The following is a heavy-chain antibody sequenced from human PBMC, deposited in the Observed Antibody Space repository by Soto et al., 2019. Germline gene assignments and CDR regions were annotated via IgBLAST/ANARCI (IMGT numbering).Heavy chain of an antibody. V-gene: IGHV3-33*01. CDR1: GFTFSSYG. J-gene: IGHJ6*02. Sequence: GESLKISCAASGFTFSSYGMHWVRQAPGKGLEWVAVIWYDGSNKYYADSVKGRFTISRDNSKNTLYLQMNSLRAEDTAVYYCARGYYDILTRRRGGMDVWGQGTTVTVSS. D-gene: IGHD3-9*01. CDR2: IWYDGSNK. CDR3: ARGYYDILTRRRGGMDV.